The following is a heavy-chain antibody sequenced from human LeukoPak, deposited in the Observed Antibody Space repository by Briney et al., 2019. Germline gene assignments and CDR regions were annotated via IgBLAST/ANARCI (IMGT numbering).Heavy chain of an antibody. CDR1: GFPFSGYA. V-gene: IGHV3-23*01. Sequence: GGSLRLSCAASGFPFSGYAMNWVRQAPGEGLEWVSEISATGGSSNYADSVRGRFTMSRETPKTTLYLQINGLRAADTPVNHCEKEASYSRAGRGGYYDYWGRGTLVIVSS. J-gene: IGHJ4*02. D-gene: IGHD1-1*01. CDR3: EKEASYSRAGRGGYYDY. CDR2: ISATGGSS.